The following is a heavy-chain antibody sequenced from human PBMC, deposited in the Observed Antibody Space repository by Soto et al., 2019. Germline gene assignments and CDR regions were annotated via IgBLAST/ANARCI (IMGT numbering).Heavy chain of an antibody. J-gene: IGHJ4*02. CDR1: GGSISSYY. D-gene: IGHD6-13*01. CDR3: ARDRSSWYGPRGSFDY. CDR2: IYYSGST. V-gene: IGHV4-59*12. Sequence: PSETLSLTCTVSGGSISSYYWSWIRQPPGKGLEWIGYIYYSGSTNYNPSLKSRVTISVDTSKNQFSLKLSSVSAADTAVYYCARDRSSWYGPRGSFDYWGQGTLVTVSS.